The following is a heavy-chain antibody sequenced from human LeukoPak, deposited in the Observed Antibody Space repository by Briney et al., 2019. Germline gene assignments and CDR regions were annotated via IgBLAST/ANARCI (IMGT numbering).Heavy chain of an antibody. CDR3: ARDRQQLGYYYYGMDV. V-gene: IGHV4-59*01. J-gene: IGHJ6*04. CDR1: GGSISSYY. D-gene: IGHD6-13*01. Sequence: ASETLSLTCTVSGGSISSYYWSWVRQPPGKGLGWFGYIYYSGSTNYNPSLKSRVTISVDTSKNQFSLKLSSMTAADTAVYYCARDRQQLGYYYYGMDVWGKGTTVTVSS. CDR2: IYYSGST.